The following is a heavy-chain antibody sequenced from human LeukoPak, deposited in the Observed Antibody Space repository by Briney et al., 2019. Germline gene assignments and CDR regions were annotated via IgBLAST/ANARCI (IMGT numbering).Heavy chain of an antibody. D-gene: IGHD3-22*01. CDR1: GFTFSNYA. CDR2: ITVIVGRT. CDR3: AKDPYYYDGSGYYYEYFLH. Sequence: GGSLRLSCAASGFTFSNYAMNWVRQAPGKGLEWVSTITVIVGRTFYADSLKGRFTISRDNSKKMLYLQMNSLRAEDTAVYYCAKDPYYYDGSGYYYEYFLHWGQGTLVTVSS. J-gene: IGHJ1*01. V-gene: IGHV3-23*01.